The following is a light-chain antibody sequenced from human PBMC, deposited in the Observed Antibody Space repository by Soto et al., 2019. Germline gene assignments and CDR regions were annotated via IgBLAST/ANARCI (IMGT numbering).Light chain of an antibody. CDR2: AAS. Sequence: AIRMTQSPSSLSASTGDRVTITCRASQGISSYLAWYQQKPGKAPKLLIYAASTLQRGGPSRFSGSGSGTDFTLTISCLQSEDFATYYCQQYYSYLSITFGQGTRLEIK. V-gene: IGKV1-8*01. CDR3: QQYYSYLSIT. J-gene: IGKJ5*01. CDR1: QGISSY.